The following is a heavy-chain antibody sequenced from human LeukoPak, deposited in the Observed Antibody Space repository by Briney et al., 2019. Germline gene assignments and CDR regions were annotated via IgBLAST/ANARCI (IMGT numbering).Heavy chain of an antibody. CDR1: GGSFSGYY. CDR2: INHSGST. CDR3: ASLIAGHYYYYMDV. D-gene: IGHD6-13*01. V-gene: IGHV4-34*01. Sequence: PSETLSLTCAVYGGSFSGYYWSWIRQPPGKGLEWIGEINHSGSTNYNPSLKSRVTISVDTSKNQFSLKLSSVTAADTAVYYCASLIAGHYYYYMDVWGKGTTVTVSS. J-gene: IGHJ6*03.